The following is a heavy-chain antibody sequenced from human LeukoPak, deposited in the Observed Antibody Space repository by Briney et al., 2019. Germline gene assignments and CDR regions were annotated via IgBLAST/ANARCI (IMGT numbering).Heavy chain of an antibody. V-gene: IGHV3-74*01. D-gene: IGHD3-3*01. CDR3: ARASIADYDFWSGNYYYYYMDV. J-gene: IGHJ6*03. CDR2: INTDGSST. Sequence: GGSLRLSCAASGFTFSSYWMHWVRQAPGKGLVWVSRINTDGSSTSYADSVKGRFTISRDNAKNTLYLRMNSLRAEDTAVYYCARASIADYDFWSGNYYYYYMDVWGKGTTVTVSS. CDR1: GFTFSSYW.